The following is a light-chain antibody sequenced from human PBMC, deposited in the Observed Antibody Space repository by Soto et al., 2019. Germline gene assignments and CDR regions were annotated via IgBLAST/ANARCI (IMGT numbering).Light chain of an antibody. Sequence: EVVLTQSPGTLSLSPGERATLSCRASQSVRSNYLAWYQQKPGQAPRLLIYGASYRATGIPDRFSGSGSGTDFTLTVSRLEPEDFALYYCQQYGFSPLTFGGGTKVEIK. J-gene: IGKJ4*01. CDR2: GAS. V-gene: IGKV3-20*01. CDR1: QSVRSNY. CDR3: QQYGFSPLT.